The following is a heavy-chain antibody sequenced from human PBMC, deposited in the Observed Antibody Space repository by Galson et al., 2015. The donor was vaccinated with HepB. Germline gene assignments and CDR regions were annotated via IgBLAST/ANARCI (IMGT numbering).Heavy chain of an antibody. CDR1: GFTFSSYS. CDR3: ARDREGLHDY. CDR2: ISSSSSYI. Sequence: SLRLSCAASGFTFSSYSMNWVRQAPGKGLEWVSSISSSSSYIYYADSVKGRFTISRDNAKNSLYLQMNNLRAEDTAVYYCARDREGLHDYWGQGTLVTVSS. V-gene: IGHV3-21*01. J-gene: IGHJ4*02. D-gene: IGHD2-21*01.